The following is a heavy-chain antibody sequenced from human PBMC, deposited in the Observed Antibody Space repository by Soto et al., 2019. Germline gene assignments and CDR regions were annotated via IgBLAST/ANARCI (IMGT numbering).Heavy chain of an antibody. CDR1: GFTVSSNY. CDR3: ARTTYYDFWSGYYPFDY. V-gene: IGHV3-53*04. J-gene: IGHJ4*02. CDR2: IYSGGST. D-gene: IGHD3-3*01. Sequence: GGSLRLSCAASGFTVSSNYMSWVRQAPGKGLEWVSVIYSGGSTYYADSVKGRFTISRHNSKNTLYLQMNSLRAEDTAVYYCARTTYYDFWSGYYPFDYWGQGALVTGSS.